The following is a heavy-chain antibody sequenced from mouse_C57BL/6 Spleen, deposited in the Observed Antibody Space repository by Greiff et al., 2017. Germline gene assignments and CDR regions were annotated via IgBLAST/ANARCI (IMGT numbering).Heavy chain of an antibody. D-gene: IGHD2-4*01. CDR2: ISYDGSN. CDR1: GYSITSGYY. Sequence: EVQLQQSGPGLVKPSQSLSLTCSVTGYSITSGYYWNWIRQFPGNKLEWMGYISYDGSNNYNPSLKNRISITRDTSKNQFFLKLNSVTTEDTATYYCARDDYDSTRAMDYWGQGTSVTVSS. CDR3: ARDDYDSTRAMDY. V-gene: IGHV3-6*01. J-gene: IGHJ4*01.